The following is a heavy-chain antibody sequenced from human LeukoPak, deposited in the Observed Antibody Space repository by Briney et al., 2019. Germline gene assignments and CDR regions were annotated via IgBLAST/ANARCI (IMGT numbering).Heavy chain of an antibody. CDR1: EFTFSDYW. V-gene: IGHV3-74*01. CDR3: ARGSTASFDP. CDR2: INNDGSDT. J-gene: IGHJ5*02. D-gene: IGHD2-2*01. Sequence: GGSLRLSCAASEFTFSDYWMHWVRQAPGNGLVWVSRINNDGSDTTYAASVKGRFTISRDNAKNTLYLQMNSLRAEDTAVYYCARGSTASFDPWGQGTLVTVSS.